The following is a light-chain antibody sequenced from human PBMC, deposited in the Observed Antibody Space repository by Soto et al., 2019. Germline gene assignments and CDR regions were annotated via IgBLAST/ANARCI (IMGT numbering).Light chain of an antibody. V-gene: IGLV2-14*01. Sequence: QSALTQPASVSASPGQSITISCTGTSSDIGDYDYVSWYQQHPGKAPKLMISGVTNRPAGVSNRFSGSKSGNTASLTITGLQAEDEADYYCSSYTTSSTWVFGGGTKLTVL. J-gene: IGLJ3*02. CDR3: SSYTTSSTWV. CDR2: GVT. CDR1: SSDIGDYDY.